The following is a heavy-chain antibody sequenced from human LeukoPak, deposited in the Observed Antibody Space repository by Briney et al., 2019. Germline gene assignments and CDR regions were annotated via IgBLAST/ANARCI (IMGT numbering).Heavy chain of an antibody. CDR1: GYSISSAYY. J-gene: IGHJ4*02. CDR3: ARAPNERYSSGWYSSIEKNQPYYFDY. Sequence: KPSETLSLTCSVSGYSISSAYYWGWIRQPPGKGLEWIGTMYHSGSTNYNPSLKSRVTISVDTSKNQFSLKLSSVTAADTAVYYCARAPNERYSSGWYSSIEKNQPYYFDYWGQGTLVTVSS. CDR2: MYHSGST. V-gene: IGHV4-38-2*02. D-gene: IGHD6-19*01.